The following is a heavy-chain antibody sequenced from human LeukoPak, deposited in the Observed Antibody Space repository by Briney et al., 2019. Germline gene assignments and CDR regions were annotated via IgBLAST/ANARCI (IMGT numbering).Heavy chain of an antibody. D-gene: IGHD3-10*01. CDR2: LSGSGGTT. CDR1: GFTFSSYG. J-gene: IGHJ3*02. CDR3: AKDRAYGFDI. V-gene: IGHV3-23*01. Sequence: TGGSLRLSCAASGFTFSSYGMSWVRQAPGKGLEWVSALSGSGGTTYNADSVKGRFTISRDTSKNTLYLQMNSLRVEDTAVYYCAKDRAYGFDIWGQGTMVTVSS.